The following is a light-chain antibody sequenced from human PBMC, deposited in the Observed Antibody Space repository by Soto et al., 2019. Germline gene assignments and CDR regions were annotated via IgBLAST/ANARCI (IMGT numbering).Light chain of an antibody. CDR1: QSVSRY. V-gene: IGKV3-11*01. Sequence: EIVLTQSPATLSLSPGERATLSCRASQSVSRYLAWYQQKPGQAPRLLIYDASYRAAGIPDRFSGSGSGTDFTLTVSRLEPEDFAVYYCQQYHWAPDTFGQGTRLEIK. CDR2: DAS. CDR3: QQYHWAPDT. J-gene: IGKJ5*01.